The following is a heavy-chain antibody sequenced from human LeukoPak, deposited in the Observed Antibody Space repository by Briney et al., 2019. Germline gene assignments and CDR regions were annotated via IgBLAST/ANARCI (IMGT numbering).Heavy chain of an antibody. J-gene: IGHJ3*02. V-gene: IGHV3-30*04. Sequence: GGSLRLSCAASGFTFSSYAMHWVRQAPGKGLEWVAVISYDGSNKYYADSVKGRFTISRDNSKNTLYLQMNSLRAEDTAVYYCARILSYYDFWSGYMDAFDIWGQGTMVTVSS. CDR1: GFTFSSYA. D-gene: IGHD3-3*01. CDR3: ARILSYYDFWSGYMDAFDI. CDR2: ISYDGSNK.